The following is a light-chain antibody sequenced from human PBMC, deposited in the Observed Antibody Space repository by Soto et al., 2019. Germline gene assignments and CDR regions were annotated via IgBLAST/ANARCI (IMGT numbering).Light chain of an antibody. CDR2: AAS. CDR3: QPRAHWPSIT. CDR1: QSVSSH. Sequence: EIVLTQSPATLSLSPGERVTLSCRASQSVSSHLAWYQQKAGQAPRLLIYAASNRATGVTARFSGSESGTDFSLAISSLETEDFSVYYCQPRAHWPSITFGQGTRLEI. V-gene: IGKV3-11*01. J-gene: IGKJ5*01.